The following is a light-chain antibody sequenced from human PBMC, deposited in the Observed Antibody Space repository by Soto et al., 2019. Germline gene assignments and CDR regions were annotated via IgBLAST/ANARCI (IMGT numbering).Light chain of an antibody. CDR3: QQYNNWPWT. CDR2: RAS. V-gene: IGKV3-15*01. CDR1: QNIYSN. J-gene: IGKJ1*01. Sequence: IALTQSPATVSVSPGDRVTLSCWASQNIYSNLGWYQQRPGQAPRLIIYRASARPTGIPARFSGSGSGTEFTLTISSLQSEDFAVYYCQQYNNWPWTFGQGTKVDIK.